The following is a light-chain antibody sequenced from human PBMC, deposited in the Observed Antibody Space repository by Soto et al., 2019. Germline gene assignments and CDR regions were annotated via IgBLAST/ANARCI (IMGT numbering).Light chain of an antibody. J-gene: IGKJ5*01. CDR1: QSISIY. Sequence: DIQLTQSPSSLSASVGDRVTITCRASQSISIYLNWYQQKPGKAPNLLIYHASKLAKGVTSRVSGSGSGTDFSFIITSLQREDLATYYCQQYYGLPPLTFGQGTRLEIK. V-gene: IGKV1-33*01. CDR3: QQYYGLPPLT. CDR2: HAS.